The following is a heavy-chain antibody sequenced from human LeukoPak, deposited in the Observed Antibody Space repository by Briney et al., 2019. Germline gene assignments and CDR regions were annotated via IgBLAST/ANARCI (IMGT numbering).Heavy chain of an antibody. V-gene: IGHV5-51*01. Sequence: GESLQISCKGSGYSFSSYRIGWVRQKPGKGLEWMGIIYPGDSDTRYSPSFQGQVTISVDKSISTAYLQWSSLKASDTAMYYCARHFSYGSGSYYNADYWGQGTLVTVSS. CDR3: ARHFSYGSGSYYNADY. CDR2: IYPGDSDT. J-gene: IGHJ4*02. D-gene: IGHD3-10*01. CDR1: GYSFSSYR.